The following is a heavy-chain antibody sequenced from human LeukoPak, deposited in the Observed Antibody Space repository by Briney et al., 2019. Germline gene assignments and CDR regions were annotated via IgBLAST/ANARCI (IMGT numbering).Heavy chain of an antibody. D-gene: IGHD6-6*01. CDR2: ISTGGSTI. CDR3: ARDVGTSSNWYDP. Sequence: GGSLRLSCASCGFTFSDYYMSWIRQAPGKGLEWVSYISTGGSTIYYADSVRGRFTISRDNTKNSLFLQMNSLRVEDTTIYYCARDVGTSSNWYDPWGQGTLVTVSS. J-gene: IGHJ5*02. CDR1: GFTFSDYY. V-gene: IGHV3-11*04.